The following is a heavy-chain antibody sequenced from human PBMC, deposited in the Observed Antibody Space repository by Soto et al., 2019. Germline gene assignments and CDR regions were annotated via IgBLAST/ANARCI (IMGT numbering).Heavy chain of an antibody. CDR1: GYSISSGLY. D-gene: IGHD3-3*01. CDR3: ARMDDFWSGSSAFDI. J-gene: IGHJ3*02. CDR2: IYHNGFT. V-gene: IGHV4-38-2*01. Sequence: SETLSLTCAVSGYSISSGLYWGWIRQPPGKGLEWIANIYHNGFTYYNPSLKSRVTLSVDMSKNHFSLKLRSVAAADTAVYYCARMDDFWSGSSAFDIWGQGTMVT.